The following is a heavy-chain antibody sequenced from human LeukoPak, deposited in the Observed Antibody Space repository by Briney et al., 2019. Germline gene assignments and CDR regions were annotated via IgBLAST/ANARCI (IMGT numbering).Heavy chain of an antibody. J-gene: IGHJ4*02. D-gene: IGHD2-8*02. Sequence: GGSLRLSCAASGFTFSSDWMHWVRQAPGKGLVWVSRIKSDGSSTSYADSVKGRFTISRDNAKNTLYLQMNSLKAEDTAVCYCARDSAECTGGYCYLVSWGQGTLVTVSS. CDR1: GFTFSSDW. CDR2: IKSDGSST. CDR3: ARDSAECTGGYCYLVS. V-gene: IGHV3-74*01.